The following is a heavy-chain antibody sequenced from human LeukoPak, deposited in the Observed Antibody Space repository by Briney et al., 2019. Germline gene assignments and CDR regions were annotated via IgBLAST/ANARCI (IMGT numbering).Heavy chain of an antibody. J-gene: IGHJ6*03. D-gene: IGHD5-18*01. Sequence: VASVKVSCKASGYTFTSYGISWVRQAPGQGLEWMGWISAYNGNTNYAQKLQGRVTMTTDTSTSTAYMELRSLRSDDTAVYYCARTTEGGYTYGYFYYYYMDVWGKGTTVTISS. V-gene: IGHV1-18*01. CDR1: GYTFTSYG. CDR2: ISAYNGNT. CDR3: ARTTEGGYTYGYFYYYYMDV.